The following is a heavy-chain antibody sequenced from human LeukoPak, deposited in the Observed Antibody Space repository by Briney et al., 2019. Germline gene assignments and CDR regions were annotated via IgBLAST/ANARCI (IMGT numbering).Heavy chain of an antibody. CDR3: ARNYYGSGSYGDLGVDY. CDR2: IYYSGST. D-gene: IGHD3-10*01. J-gene: IGHJ4*02. CDR1: GVSISSGGYY. Sequence: SETLSLTCTVSGVSISSGGYYWSWIRQHPGKGLEWIGYIYYSGSTYYNPSLKSRVTISVDTSKNQFSLKLSSVTAADTAVYYCARNYYGSGSYGDLGVDYWGRGTLVTVSS. V-gene: IGHV4-31*03.